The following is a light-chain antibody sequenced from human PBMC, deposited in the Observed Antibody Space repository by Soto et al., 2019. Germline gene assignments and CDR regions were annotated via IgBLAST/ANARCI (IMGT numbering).Light chain of an antibody. CDR3: QQSYSAPYT. CDR2: AAS. Sequence: DIQMTQTPPFLSASVGDRLTITCRASQTVSNYVNWYQQKSGKAPKLLIYAASTLQVGVASRFSGSGSDRDFTLTISSLQPDDFAIYYCQQSYSAPYTFGRGTELQIK. V-gene: IGKV1-39*01. CDR1: QTVSNY. J-gene: IGKJ2*01.